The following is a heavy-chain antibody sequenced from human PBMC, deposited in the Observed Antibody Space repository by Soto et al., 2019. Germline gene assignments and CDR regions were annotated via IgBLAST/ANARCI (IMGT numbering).Heavy chain of an antibody. CDR1: GFSLSTGGVG. Sequence: QITLKESGPSLVKPTQTLTLTCTFSGFSLSTGGVGVGWIRQPPGKALEWLAVFYWDDDKRYSPSLKSRLTITKDTSKNQVVLTMTNMDPVDTATYYCAHTPYYGAPLGYWGQGTLVTVSS. D-gene: IGHD3-10*01. V-gene: IGHV2-5*02. J-gene: IGHJ4*02. CDR3: AHTPYYGAPLGY. CDR2: FYWDDDK.